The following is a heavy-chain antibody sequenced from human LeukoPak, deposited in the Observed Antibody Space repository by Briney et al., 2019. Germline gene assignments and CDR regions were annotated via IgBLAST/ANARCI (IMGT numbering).Heavy chain of an antibody. CDR1: GFTFSDYY. J-gene: IGHJ4*02. CDR3: GRPPEYSSFFDY. V-gene: IGHV3-11*04. Sequence: PGGSLRLSCAASGFTFSDYYMSWIRQAPGKGLEWVSYISSSGSYIYYADSVKGRFTISRDNAKNSLYLQMNSLRAEDTAVYYCGRPPEYSSFFDYWGQGTLVTVSS. CDR2: ISSSGSYI. D-gene: IGHD6-6*01.